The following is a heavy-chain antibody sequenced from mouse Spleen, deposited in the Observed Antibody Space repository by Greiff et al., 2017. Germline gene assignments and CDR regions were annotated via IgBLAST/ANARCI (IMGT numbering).Heavy chain of an antibody. V-gene: IGHV1-42*01. CDR2: INPSTGGT. Sequence: EVQLQQSGPELVKPGASVKISCKASGYSFTGYYMNWVKQSPEKSLEWIGEINPSTGGTTYNQKFKAKATLTVDKSSSTAYMQLKSLTSEDSAVYYCARSAVEIYYDYAVYFDYWGQGTTLTVSS. CDR3: ARSAVEIYYDYAVYFDY. D-gene: IGHD2-4*01. J-gene: IGHJ2*01. CDR1: GYSFTGYY.